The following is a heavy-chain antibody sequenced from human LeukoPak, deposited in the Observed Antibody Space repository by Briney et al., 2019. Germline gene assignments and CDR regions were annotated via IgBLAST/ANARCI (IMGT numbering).Heavy chain of an antibody. J-gene: IGHJ4*02. CDR2: INPHSGGT. D-gene: IGHD3-10*01. Sequence: GASVKVSCKASGYTFTGYYIHWVRQAPGQGLEWMGWINPHSGGTNYAQKFQGRVTMTRDTSISTAYMELSRLRSDDTAVYYCARNYYGSGSYYVGFDYWGQRTLVTVSS. V-gene: IGHV1-2*02. CDR1: GYTFTGYY. CDR3: ARNYYGSGSYYVGFDY.